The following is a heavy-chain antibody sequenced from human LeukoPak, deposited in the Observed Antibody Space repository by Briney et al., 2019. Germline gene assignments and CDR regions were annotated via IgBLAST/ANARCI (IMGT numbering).Heavy chain of an antibody. J-gene: IGHJ6*02. CDR3: GKRELWHGSGEDA. CDR1: GFTFNNYA. V-gene: IGHV3-23*01. CDR2: ISGSGDRT. Sequence: GGSLRLSCAASGFTFNNYAMSWFRQTPGKGLEWVSAISGSGDRTYYAESVKGRFSISRDNSKNTLYLQLHSLRAEDTAVYYCGKRELWHGSGEDAWGQGTTVTVSS. D-gene: IGHD3-10*01.